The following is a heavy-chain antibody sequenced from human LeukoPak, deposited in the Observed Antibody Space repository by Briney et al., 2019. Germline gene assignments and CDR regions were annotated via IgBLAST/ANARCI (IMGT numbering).Heavy chain of an antibody. J-gene: IGHJ4*02. V-gene: IGHV3-7*03. CDR1: GFTFSTYW. CDR2: IKPDGSEK. D-gene: IGHD5-24*01. CDR3: ARGQYTDGLSY. Sequence: PGGSLRLSCAASGFTFSTYWMTWVRPAPGKGLEWVAIIKPDGSEKYYVDSVKGRFTISRDNAENSLFLQMNGLRPEDTAVFYCARGQYTDGLSYWGQGTLVTVSS.